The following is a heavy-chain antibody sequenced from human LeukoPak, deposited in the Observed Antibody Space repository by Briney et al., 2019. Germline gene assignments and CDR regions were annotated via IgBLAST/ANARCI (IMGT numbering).Heavy chain of an antibody. V-gene: IGHV1-2*02. CDR2: INPNSGGT. CDR3: ARVFVTQYYYYMDV. Sequence: ASVKVSCKASGHTFTGYYMHWVRQAPGQGLEWMGWINPNSGGTNYAQKFQGRVTMTRDTSISTAYMELSRLRSDDTAVYYCARVFVTQYYYYMDVWGKGTTVTVSS. D-gene: IGHD2/OR15-2a*01. J-gene: IGHJ6*03. CDR1: GHTFTGYY.